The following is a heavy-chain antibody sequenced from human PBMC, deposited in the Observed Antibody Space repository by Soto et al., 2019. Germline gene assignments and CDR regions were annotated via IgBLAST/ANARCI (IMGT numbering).Heavy chain of an antibody. CDR2: INSDGSST. Sequence: PGGSLRLSCAASGSTFSSYWMHWVRQAPGKGLVWVSRINSDGSSTSYADSVKGRFTISRDNAKNTLYLQMNSLRAEDTAVYYCARGYYDSSGPHGYYYGMDVWGQGTTVTVSS. CDR1: GSTFSSYW. CDR3: ARGYYDSSGPHGYYYGMDV. J-gene: IGHJ6*02. D-gene: IGHD3-22*01. V-gene: IGHV3-74*01.